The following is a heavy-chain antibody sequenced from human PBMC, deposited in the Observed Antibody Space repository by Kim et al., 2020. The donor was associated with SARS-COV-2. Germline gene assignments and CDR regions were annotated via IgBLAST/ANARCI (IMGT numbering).Heavy chain of an antibody. J-gene: IGHJ5*02. Sequence: ASVKVSCKASGYTFSNYYLHWVRQAPGQGLEWMGIINPGDGSATYAQKFQGRVTMTRDTSTSTLYMQLSSLRSEDTAVYYCARGTGHNWFDPWGQGTRVTVSS. D-gene: IGHD3-9*01. CDR2: INPGDGSA. V-gene: IGHV1-46*01. CDR3: ARGTGHNWFDP. CDR1: GYTFSNYY.